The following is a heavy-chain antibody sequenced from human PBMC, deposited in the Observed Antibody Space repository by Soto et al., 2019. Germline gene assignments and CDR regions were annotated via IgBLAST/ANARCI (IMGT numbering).Heavy chain of an antibody. CDR2: IYTRGST. D-gene: IGHD3-10*01. CDR1: GGSISSYY. Sequence: SETLSLTCTVPGGSISSYYWSWIRQPAGKGLEWIGRIYTRGSTNYNPSLKSRVTMSVDTSKNQFSLKLSSVTAADTAVYYCGRAPTHESGSYYFDYWGQGPLVTVYS. CDR3: GRAPTHESGSYYFDY. V-gene: IGHV4-4*07. J-gene: IGHJ4*02.